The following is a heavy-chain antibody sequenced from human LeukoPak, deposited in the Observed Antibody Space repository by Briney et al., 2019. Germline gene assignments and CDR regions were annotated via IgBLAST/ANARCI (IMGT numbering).Heavy chain of an antibody. Sequence: SGTLSLTCAVSGGSISSSNWWSWVRQPPGKGLEWIGYIYYSGSTYYNPSLKSRVTISVDTSKNQFSLKLSSVTAADTAVYYCARYGGSPQYYFDYWGQGTLVTVSS. CDR1: GGSISSSNW. CDR2: IYYSGST. D-gene: IGHD1-26*01. J-gene: IGHJ4*02. V-gene: IGHV4-4*02. CDR3: ARYGGSPQYYFDY.